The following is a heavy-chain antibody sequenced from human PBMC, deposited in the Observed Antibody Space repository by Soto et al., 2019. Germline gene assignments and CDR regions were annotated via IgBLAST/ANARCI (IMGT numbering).Heavy chain of an antibody. CDR1: GGSISSSPYY. Sequence: QLQLQESGPGLVKPSETLSLTCTVSGGSISSSPYYWGWIRQPPGKGLEWIGNIYYNGNTFYNPSLKSRVTISIDTSKNQFSLKLSSVTAAVTAVYYCARHGPLSNNWNQLDYWGQGTLVTVSS. CDR2: IYYNGNT. V-gene: IGHV4-39*01. D-gene: IGHD1-1*01. J-gene: IGHJ4*02. CDR3: ARHGPLSNNWNQLDY.